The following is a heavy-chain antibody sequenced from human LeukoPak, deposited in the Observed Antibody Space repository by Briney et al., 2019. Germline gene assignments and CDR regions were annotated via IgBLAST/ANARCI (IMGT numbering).Heavy chain of an antibody. CDR2: IFYSGST. CDR1: GGSISTSSYY. Sequence: SETLSLTCTVSGGSISTSSYYWGWVRQPPGKGLEWIGNIFYSGSTYYSPSLKSRVTISLDTSRNQFSLKLNSVTAADTAVYYCARAPRWYSSSWYIKNWGQGTLVTVSS. CDR3: ARAPRWYSSSWYIKN. J-gene: IGHJ4*02. V-gene: IGHV4-39*07. D-gene: IGHD6-13*01.